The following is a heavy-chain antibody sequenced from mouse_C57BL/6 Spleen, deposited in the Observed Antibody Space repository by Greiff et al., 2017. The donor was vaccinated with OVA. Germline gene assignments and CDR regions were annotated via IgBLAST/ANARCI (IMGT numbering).Heavy chain of an antibody. CDR1: GFTFSDYG. CDR3: ARWGYGSRGYAMDY. CDR2: ISSGSSTI. V-gene: IGHV5-17*01. D-gene: IGHD1-1*01. J-gene: IGHJ4*01. Sequence: DVQLVESGGGLVKPGGSLKLSCAASGFTFSDYGMHWVRQAPEKGLEWVAYISSGSSTIYYADTVKGRFTISRDNAKNTLFLQMTSLRSEDTAMYYCARWGYGSRGYAMDYWGQGTSVTVSS.